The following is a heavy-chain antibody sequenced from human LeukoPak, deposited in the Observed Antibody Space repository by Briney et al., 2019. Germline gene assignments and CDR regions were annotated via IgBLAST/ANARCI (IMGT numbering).Heavy chain of an antibody. J-gene: IGHJ4*02. D-gene: IGHD6-13*01. CDR3: ARGKGIAAAGPEDFDY. CDR1: GGSISSSSYY. Sequence: PSETLSLTCTVSGGSISSSSYYWGWIRQPPGKGLEWIGSIYYSGSTYYNPSLKSRVTISVDTSKNQFSLKLSSVTAADTAVYYCARGKGIAAAGPEDFDYWGQGTLVTVSS. CDR2: IYYSGST. V-gene: IGHV4-39*07.